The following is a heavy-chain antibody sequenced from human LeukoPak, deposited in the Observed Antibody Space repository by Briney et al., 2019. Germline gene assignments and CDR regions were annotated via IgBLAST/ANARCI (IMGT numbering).Heavy chain of an antibody. CDR1: GYIFTSYW. Sequence: GESLKISCKGSGYIFTSYWINWVRQTPGKGLEWMGRIDPSDSYTKYSPSFQVHVTISADKSICTAYLQWSSLKASDTAMYYCARRLYSGDEAYDYWGQGTLVTVSS. CDR3: ARRLYSGDEAYDY. D-gene: IGHD5-12*01. J-gene: IGHJ4*02. CDR2: IDPSDSYT. V-gene: IGHV5-10-1*01.